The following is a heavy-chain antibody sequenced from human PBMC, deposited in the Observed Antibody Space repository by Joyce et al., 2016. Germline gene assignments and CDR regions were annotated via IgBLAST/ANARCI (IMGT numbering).Heavy chain of an antibody. CDR2: IRGKGYGGTT. V-gene: IGHV3-49*05. CDR1: GFTFGGYA. Sequence: GSGGGLVKPGRSLRLSCTASGFTFGGYAMSWFRQAPGKGLEWVGFIRGKGYGGTTEYAASVKGRFTISRDDSKSIAYLQMNSLKTEDTAVYYCTSGYSYGFYLNQFDYWGQGTLVTVSS. CDR3: TSGYSYGFYLNQFDY. D-gene: IGHD5-18*01. J-gene: IGHJ4*02.